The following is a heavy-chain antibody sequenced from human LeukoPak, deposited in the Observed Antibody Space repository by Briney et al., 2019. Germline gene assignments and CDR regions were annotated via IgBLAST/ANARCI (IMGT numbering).Heavy chain of an antibody. J-gene: IGHJ2*01. CDR3: ARAWYGDKYWYFNL. Sequence: ASVKVSCKASGYIFTSYGISWVRQAPGQGLEWMGWISAYNGNTNYSQKLQGRVTMTTDTSTSTAYMELRSLRSADTAVYYCARAWYGDKYWYFNLWGRGTLVTVSS. CDR2: ISAYNGNT. V-gene: IGHV1-18*01. D-gene: IGHD4-17*01. CDR1: GYIFTSYG.